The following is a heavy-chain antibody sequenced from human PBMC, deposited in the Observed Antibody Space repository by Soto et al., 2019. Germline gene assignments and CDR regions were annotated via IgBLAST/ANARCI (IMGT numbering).Heavy chain of an antibody. CDR1: GYTFTSYY. J-gene: IGHJ4*02. CDR3: ARDPNPTYNYDSSGYYFDY. Sequence: AGVKVSCKASGYTFTSYYMHWVRQGPGQGLEWMGIINPSGGSTSIAQKFQGRVTMTRDTSTSTVYMEVSSLRSEDTAVYYCARDPNPTYNYDSSGYYFDYWGQGTLVTVSS. D-gene: IGHD3-22*01. V-gene: IGHV1-46*01. CDR2: INPSGGST.